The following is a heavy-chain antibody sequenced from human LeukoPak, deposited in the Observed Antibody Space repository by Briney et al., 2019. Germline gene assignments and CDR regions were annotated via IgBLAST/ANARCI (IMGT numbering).Heavy chain of an antibody. D-gene: IGHD3-10*01. Sequence: ASVKVSCKASGYTFTSYGISWVRQAPGQGLEWMGWISAYNGNTNYAQKLQGRVTLTTDTSTSTAYMELRSLRSDDTAVYYCARGIGGRFGELFGWFDPWGQGTLVTVSS. J-gene: IGHJ5*02. CDR3: ARGIGGRFGELFGWFDP. CDR2: ISAYNGNT. V-gene: IGHV1-18*01. CDR1: GYTFTSYG.